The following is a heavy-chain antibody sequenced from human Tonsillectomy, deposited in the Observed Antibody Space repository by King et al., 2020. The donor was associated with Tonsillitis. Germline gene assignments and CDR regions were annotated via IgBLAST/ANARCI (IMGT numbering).Heavy chain of an antibody. V-gene: IGHV3-23*04. CDR3: AKLRTTLIIVGAIDY. CDR1: GFTFSSYA. J-gene: IGHJ4*02. CDR2: ISGSGGST. D-gene: IGHD1-26*01. Sequence: VQLVESGGGLVQPGGSLRFSCAASGFTFSSYAMSWVRQAPGKGLEWVSAISGSGGSTYYADSGKGRCTISRDNSKNTPYLQMNSLRAEDTAVYYCAKLRTTLIIVGAIDYWGQGTLVTVSS.